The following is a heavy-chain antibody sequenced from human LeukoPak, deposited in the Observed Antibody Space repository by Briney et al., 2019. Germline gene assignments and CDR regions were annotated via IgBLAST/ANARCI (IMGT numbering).Heavy chain of an antibody. CDR2: IRYDGSSK. D-gene: IGHD6-19*01. J-gene: IGHJ4*02. Sequence: GGSLRLSCAASGFTFSSYGMHWVRQAPGKGLEWVAFIRYDGSSKYYADSVKGRFTISRDNSKNTLYLQMNSLRAEDTAVYYCEKDNRGAVAGFDYWGRGTLVTVSS. CDR3: EKDNRGAVAGFDY. V-gene: IGHV3-30*02. CDR1: GFTFSSYG.